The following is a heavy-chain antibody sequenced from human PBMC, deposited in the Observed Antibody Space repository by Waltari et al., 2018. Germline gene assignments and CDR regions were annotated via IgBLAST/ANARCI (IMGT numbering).Heavy chain of an antibody. Sequence: QVQLQESGPGLVTPSETLSLTCAVSGYSISSGYYWGWIRQPPGKGLEWIGSIYHSGSTYYNPSLKSRVTISVDTSKNQFSLKLSSVTAADTAVYYCARHGTGQLGAFDIWGQGTMVTVSS. CDR3: ARHGTGQLGAFDI. V-gene: IGHV4-38-2*01. J-gene: IGHJ3*02. CDR2: IYHSGST. CDR1: GYSISSGYY. D-gene: IGHD6-6*01.